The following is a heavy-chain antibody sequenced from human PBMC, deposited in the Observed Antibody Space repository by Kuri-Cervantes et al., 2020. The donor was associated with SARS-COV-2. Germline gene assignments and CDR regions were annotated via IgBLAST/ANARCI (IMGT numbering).Heavy chain of an antibody. V-gene: IGHV1-69*10. D-gene: IGHD5-24*01. CDR2: IIPIFGIA. J-gene: IGHJ4*02. CDR3: ARGSDELHGYTFDY. CDR1: RGTFSSYA. Sequence: SVKVSGLASRGTFSSYAISWVRQAPGQGLEWMGGIIPIFGIANYAQKFQGRVTFTADKSTSTAYMELSSLRSEDTAVHYCARGSDELHGYTFDYWGQGTLVTVSS.